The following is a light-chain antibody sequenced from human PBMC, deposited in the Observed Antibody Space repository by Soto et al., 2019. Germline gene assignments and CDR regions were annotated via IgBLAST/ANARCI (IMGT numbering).Light chain of an antibody. CDR1: SSDVGGSNF. CDR3: NSCTDTTRLI. Sequence: QSVLTQPASVSASPGQSITISCTGTSSDVGGSNFVSWYQQHPGKPPKLIIYDVATRPSGVSNRFSGSKSGNTASLTISGLQAEDEADYYCNSCTDTTRLIFGGGTQLTVL. J-gene: IGLJ2*01. V-gene: IGLV2-14*03. CDR2: DVA.